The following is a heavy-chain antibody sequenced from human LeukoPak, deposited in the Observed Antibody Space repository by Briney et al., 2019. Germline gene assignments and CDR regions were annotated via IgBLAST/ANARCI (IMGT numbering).Heavy chain of an antibody. V-gene: IGHV4-39*01. J-gene: IGHJ5*02. D-gene: IGHD1-26*01. CDR1: GGYISSSIYY. CDR3: ARQAVQWEPHSWFDP. CDR2: IYYGGST. Sequence: SETLSLTCTVSGGYISSSIYYWDWIRQPPGKGLEWIGNIYYGGSTYYNPSLKSRVTISVDTSKNQFSLKLSSVTAADTAVYYCARQAVQWEPHSWFDPWGQGTLVTVSP.